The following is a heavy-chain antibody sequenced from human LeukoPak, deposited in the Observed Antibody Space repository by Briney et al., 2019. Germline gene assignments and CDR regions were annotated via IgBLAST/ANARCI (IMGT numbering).Heavy chain of an antibody. D-gene: IGHD2-8*02. CDR3: AKDGSWSCTD. V-gene: IGHV3-30*02. CDR1: GLTFSSSA. CDR2: IAHHGNNK. J-gene: IGHJ4*02. Sequence: GGSLRLSCAASGLTFSSSAMHRVRQGPGKGLEWVAYIAHHGNNKYYADSVKGRFTISRDNSKRTLYLQMNSLRADDTAVYYCAKDGSWSCTDWGQGALVTVSS.